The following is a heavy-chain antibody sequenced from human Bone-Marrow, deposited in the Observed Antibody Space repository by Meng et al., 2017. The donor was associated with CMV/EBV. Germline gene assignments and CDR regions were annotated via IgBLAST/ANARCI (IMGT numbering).Heavy chain of an antibody. V-gene: IGHV4-59*01. CDR3: ARSLNSWYFDL. D-gene: IGHD4-23*01. CDR2: IYYSGST. CDR1: GDSMKSYY. J-gene: IGHJ2*01. Sequence: QVWLQESGPGQVKPSETLSLTCSVSGDSMKSYYWGWVRQPPGKGLEWLGHIYYSGSTNYNPSLKSRLTMSAVTSKNQFSLSLSFVTAEDTAAYYCARSLNSWYFDLWGRGTLVTVSS.